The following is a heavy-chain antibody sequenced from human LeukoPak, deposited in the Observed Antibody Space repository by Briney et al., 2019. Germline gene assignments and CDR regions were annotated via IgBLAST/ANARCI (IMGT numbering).Heavy chain of an antibody. V-gene: IGHV1-46*01. D-gene: IGHD1-26*01. CDR1: GYTFIAYY. CDR3: ARGGISGSYYDRGDY. CDR2: INPSDNNT. Sequence: ASVKVSCKASGYTFIAYYMHWVRQAPGQGLEWMGIINPSDNNTNYAQNFQGRVTMTRDTSTSIVYMELSSLRSEDTAVYYCARGGISGSYYDRGDYWGQGTLVTVSS. J-gene: IGHJ4*02.